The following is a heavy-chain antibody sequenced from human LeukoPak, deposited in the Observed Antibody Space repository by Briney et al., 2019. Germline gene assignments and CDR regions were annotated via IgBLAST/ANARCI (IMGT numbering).Heavy chain of an antibody. CDR1: GFNFSRHG. Sequence: PGGSLRLSCAPSGFNFSRHGMHWVRQAPGKGLEWVAIISHDGSRKYYAHSVEGRFTISRDNSKNTLYLQMDSLRAEDTAVYYCARDRAWNYFDYWGQGTLVTVSS. V-gene: IGHV3-30*03. J-gene: IGHJ4*02. D-gene: IGHD3-3*01. CDR3: ARDRAWNYFDY. CDR2: ISHDGSRK.